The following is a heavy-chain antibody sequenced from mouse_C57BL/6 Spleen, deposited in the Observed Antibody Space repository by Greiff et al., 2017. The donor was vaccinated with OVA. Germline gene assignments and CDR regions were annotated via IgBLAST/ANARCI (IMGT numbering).Heavy chain of an antibody. CDR2: ISYDGSN. J-gene: IGHJ4*01. CDR1: GYSITSGYY. CDR3: ARVIYDYGEGYAMDY. Sequence: DVQLQESGPGLVKPSQSLSLTCSVTGYSITSGYYWNWIRQFPGNKLEWMGYISYDGSNNYNPSLKNRISITRDTSKNQFFLKLNSVTTEDTATYYCARVIYDYGEGYAMDYWGQGTSVTVSS. D-gene: IGHD2-4*01. V-gene: IGHV3-6*01.